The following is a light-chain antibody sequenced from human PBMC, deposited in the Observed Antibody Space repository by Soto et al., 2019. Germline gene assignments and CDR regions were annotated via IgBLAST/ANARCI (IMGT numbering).Light chain of an antibody. CDR2: GAS. V-gene: IGKV3-15*01. CDR3: QQYGSSGT. Sequence: EKVMTQSPATLSVSLGEIATLYFRASQSVARNLALYQQKPGQAPRLLIYGASTRATGIPARFSGSGSGTEFTLTISRLEPEDFAVYYCQQYGSSGTFGQGTKVDIK. CDR1: QSVARN. J-gene: IGKJ1*01.